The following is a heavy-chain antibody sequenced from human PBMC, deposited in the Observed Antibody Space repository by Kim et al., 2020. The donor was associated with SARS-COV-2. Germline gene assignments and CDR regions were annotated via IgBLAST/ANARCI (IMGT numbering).Heavy chain of an antibody. J-gene: IGHJ4*02. Sequence: YAHSGEGRLTLSRDKSENTLYLEMNSLRADDTAVYYCAKAGRVWGSYLDYWGQGALVTVSS. CDR3: AKAGRVWGSYLDY. V-gene: IGHV3-23*01. D-gene: IGHD3-16*02.